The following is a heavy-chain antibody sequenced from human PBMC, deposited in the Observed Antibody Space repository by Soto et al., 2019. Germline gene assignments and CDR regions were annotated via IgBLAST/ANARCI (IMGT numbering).Heavy chain of an antibody. CDR3: TTKWRRTPFGVVIPDSYYFDY. Sequence: GGSLRLSCAASGFTFSNAWMNWVRQAPGKGLEWVGRIKSKTDGGTTDYAAPVKGRFTISRDDSKNTLYLQMNSLKTEDTAVYCCTTKWRRTPFGVVIPDSYYFDYWGQGTLVTVSS. J-gene: IGHJ4*02. CDR2: IKSKTDGGTT. D-gene: IGHD3-3*01. CDR1: GFTFSNAW. V-gene: IGHV3-15*07.